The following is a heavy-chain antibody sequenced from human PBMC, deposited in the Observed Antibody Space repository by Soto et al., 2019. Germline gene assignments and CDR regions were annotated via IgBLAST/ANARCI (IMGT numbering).Heavy chain of an antibody. D-gene: IGHD3-22*01. CDR2: ISSSSSYI. V-gene: IGHV3-21*01. CDR3: ARMESYYDSSGYSGLNY. J-gene: IGHJ4*02. CDR1: GFTFSSYS. Sequence: KPGGSLRLSCAASGFTFSSYSMNWVRQAPGKGLEWVSSISSSSSYIYYADSVKGRFTISRDNAKNSLYLQMNSLRAEDTAVYYCARMESYYDSSGYSGLNYWGQGTLVTVSS.